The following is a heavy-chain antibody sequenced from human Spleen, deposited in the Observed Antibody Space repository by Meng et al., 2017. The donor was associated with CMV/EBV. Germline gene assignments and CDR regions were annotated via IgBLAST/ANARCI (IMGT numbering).Heavy chain of an antibody. CDR2: VFHTGST. CDR3: VVVISLNAFDP. D-gene: IGHD3-22*01. V-gene: IGHV4-39*01. Sequence: CTATGAATSSGNASRGWIRQAPRKGLEWIGKVFHTGSTYYNPSLKRRATISLDTSKNQFSLRLTSVTDTDTAVYYGVVVISLNAFDPWGQGTLVTVSS. J-gene: IGHJ5*02. CDR1: GAATSSGNAS.